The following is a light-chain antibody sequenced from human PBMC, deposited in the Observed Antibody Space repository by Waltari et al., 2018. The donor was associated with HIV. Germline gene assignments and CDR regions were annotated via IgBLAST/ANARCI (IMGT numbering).Light chain of an antibody. CDR1: QSVSSD. J-gene: IGKJ1*01. CDR2: GAS. Sequence: IVLTHSPGTLPLSPGERAPFSCRASQSVSSDLAWYHQRPGQAPRLLIYGASTRATGIPDRFSGSGSGTDFTLTINSLEPEDFAVYYCQHYTSSPTWTFGQGTKVEIK. CDR3: QHYTSSPTWT. V-gene: IGKV3-20*01.